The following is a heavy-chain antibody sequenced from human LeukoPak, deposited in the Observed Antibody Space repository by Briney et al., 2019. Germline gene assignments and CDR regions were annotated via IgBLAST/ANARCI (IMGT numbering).Heavy chain of an antibody. CDR2: IGTAGDT. V-gene: IGHV3-13*01. J-gene: IGHJ3*02. CDR1: GFTFSSYD. CDR3: ARVSRGSGSRGAFDI. Sequence: GGSLRLSCAASGFTFSSYDMHWVRQATGKGLEWVSAIGTAGDTYYPGSVKGRFTISRENAKNSLYLQMNSLRAGDTAVYYCARVSRGSGSRGAFDIWGQGTMVTVSS. D-gene: IGHD3-10*01.